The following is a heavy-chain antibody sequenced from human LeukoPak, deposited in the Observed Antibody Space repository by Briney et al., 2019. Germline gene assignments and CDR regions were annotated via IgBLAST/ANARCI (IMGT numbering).Heavy chain of an antibody. V-gene: IGHV1-69*13. CDR3: ARRGSYSYDAFDI. Sequence: ASVKVSCKASGGTFSSYAISWVRQAPGQGLEWMGGIIPIFGTANYAQKFQGRVTITADESTSTAYMELRSLRSDDTAVYYCARRGSYSYDAFDIWGQGTMVTVSS. D-gene: IGHD1-26*01. J-gene: IGHJ3*02. CDR1: GGTFSSYA. CDR2: IIPIFGTA.